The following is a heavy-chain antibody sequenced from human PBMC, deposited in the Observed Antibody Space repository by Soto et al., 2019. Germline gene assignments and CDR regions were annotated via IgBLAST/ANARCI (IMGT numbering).Heavy chain of an antibody. V-gene: IGHV4-59*08. CDR3: GRFPRLVR. D-gene: IGHD6-19*01. CDR1: GGSISGYY. CDR2: IYYTGST. Sequence: SETLSLTCTVSGGSISGYYWSWIRQPPGKRLEWIGYIYYTGSTNYNPSLRSRVTISIDTSKNTFSLQLSSLTPPNTAVYFCGRFPRLVRGGQGTLVTVSS. J-gene: IGHJ4*01.